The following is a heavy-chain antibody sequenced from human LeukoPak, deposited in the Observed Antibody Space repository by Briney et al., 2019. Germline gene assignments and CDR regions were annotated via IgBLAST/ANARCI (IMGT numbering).Heavy chain of an antibody. V-gene: IGHV1-2*06. CDR2: INPSSGGT. J-gene: IGHJ4*02. D-gene: IGHD6-19*01. CDR3: AKIPTGYSSGWGFGY. CDR1: GYTFTVYY. Sequence: ASVKVSCKASGYTFTVYYIHWVRQAPGQGLEWMGRINPSSGGTDYAQKFQGRVTMTRDTSISTAYMELSRLRSDDTAVYYCAKIPTGYSSGWGFGYWGQGTLVTVSS.